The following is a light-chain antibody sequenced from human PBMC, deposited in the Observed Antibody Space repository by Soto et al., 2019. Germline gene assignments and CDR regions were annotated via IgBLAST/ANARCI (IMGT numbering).Light chain of an antibody. V-gene: IGKV4-1*01. CDR1: QSVLYSSNNKNY. CDR2: WAS. Sequence: DIVMTQSPDSLAVSLGERATINCKFSQSVLYSSNNKNYLAWYQQKPGQPPKLLIYWASTRESGVPDRFSGSGSGTDFTLTISSLQAEDVAVYYCQQYYATRLTFGGGTKVEIK. J-gene: IGKJ4*01. CDR3: QQYYATRLT.